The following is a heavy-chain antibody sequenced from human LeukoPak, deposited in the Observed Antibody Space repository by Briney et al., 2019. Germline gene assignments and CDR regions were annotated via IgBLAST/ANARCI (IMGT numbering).Heavy chain of an antibody. V-gene: IGHV1-69*05. CDR3: LRGAPLELLFVY. D-gene: IGHD1-26*01. CDR1: LGTFSSYV. Sequence: SVKVSCMASLGTFSSYVISWGRRAPGQGGEWVGRIIAIFVTANSVQKFQGRVTPTTEESPSTAYIYLSSLRAEGTPACICLRGAPLELLFVYWGQGTLVSVCS. J-gene: IGHJ4*02. CDR2: IIAIFVTA.